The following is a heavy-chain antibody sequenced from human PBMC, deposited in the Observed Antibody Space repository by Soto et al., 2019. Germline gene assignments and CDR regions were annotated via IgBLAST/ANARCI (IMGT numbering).Heavy chain of an antibody. D-gene: IGHD6-13*01. J-gene: IGHJ6*02. CDR1: GFIFSDYA. Sequence: EVQLLESGGGLVQPGESLRLSCAASGFIFSDYAMTWVPQAPGKGLEWVSGISGSGESIYYADSVEGRFTISRDNSKNTLYLQMNSLRGEDTAVYYCARDRHGSDWYTYYFYTLAVWGQGTTVTVSS. CDR2: ISGSGESI. V-gene: IGHV3-23*01. CDR3: ARDRHGSDWYTYYFYTLAV.